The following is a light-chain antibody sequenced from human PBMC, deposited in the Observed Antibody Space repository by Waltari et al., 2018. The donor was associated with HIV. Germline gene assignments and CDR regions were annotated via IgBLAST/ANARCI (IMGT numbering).Light chain of an antibody. CDR3: QQAKTFPHT. Sequence: DIQLTQSPSSVSVAVGGAVSINCRASQNIGKTLAWYQLKSNKAPRLLIYEASRLDDGVPARFSGSGSKSNFSLDITNFQSEDHGIYICQQAKTFPHTFAGGTRVE. J-gene: IGKJ4*01. CDR1: QNIGKT. V-gene: IGKV1-12*01. CDR2: EAS.